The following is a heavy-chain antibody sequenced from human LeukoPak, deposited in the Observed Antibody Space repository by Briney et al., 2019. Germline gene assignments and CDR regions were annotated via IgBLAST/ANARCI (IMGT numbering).Heavy chain of an antibody. D-gene: IGHD3-3*01. Sequence: GGSLRLSCAASGFTFSDYYMSRIRQAPGKGLEWVSYISSSGSTIYYADSVKGRFTISRDNAKNSLYLQMNSLRAEDTAVYYCARDLWSGYPLGMDVWGQGTTVTVSS. V-gene: IGHV3-11*01. CDR2: ISSSGSTI. CDR3: ARDLWSGYPLGMDV. CDR1: GFTFSDYY. J-gene: IGHJ6*02.